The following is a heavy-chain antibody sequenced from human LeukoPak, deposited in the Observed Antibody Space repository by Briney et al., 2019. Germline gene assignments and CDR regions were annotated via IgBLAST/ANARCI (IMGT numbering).Heavy chain of an antibody. J-gene: IGHJ5*02. V-gene: IGHV3-7*02. CDR1: GFTFSSSW. CDR2: IKEDGTTK. D-gene: IGHD3-22*01. CDR3: AIDRAYSCFDL. Sequence: GGSLTLSCAASGFTFSSSWMAWVRQAPGKGLEWLANIKEDGTTKNYIDSVKGRFTISRDNAKNSLYLQMNSPRAGDTAVYFCAIDRAYSCFDLWGQGILVTVAS.